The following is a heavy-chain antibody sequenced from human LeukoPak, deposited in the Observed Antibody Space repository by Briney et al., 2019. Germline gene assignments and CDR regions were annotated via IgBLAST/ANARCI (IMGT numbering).Heavy chain of an antibody. CDR3: ASAYTYASRFVY. Sequence: SETLSLTCTVSGGSISSGDNYWSWIRQPAGKGLEWIGRFYTSGCTNYNPSLKSRVTISEDTSKNQFSLKLSSVTAADTAVYYCASAYTYASRFVYWGQGTLVTVSS. CDR2: FYTSGCT. J-gene: IGHJ4*02. V-gene: IGHV4-61*02. CDR1: GGSISSGDNY. D-gene: IGHD5-18*01.